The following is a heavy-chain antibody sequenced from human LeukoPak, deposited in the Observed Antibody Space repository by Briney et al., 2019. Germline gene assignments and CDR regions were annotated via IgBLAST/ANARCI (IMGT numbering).Heavy chain of an antibody. CDR2: ISSSGSTI. J-gene: IGHJ4*02. D-gene: IGHD5-12*01. CDR3: ARAIVATTRPLDY. Sequence: GGSLRLSCAASGFTFGNYWMTWVRQAPGKGLEWVSYISSSGSTIYYADSVKGRFTISRDNAKNSLYLQMNSLRAEDTAVYYCARAIVATTRPLDYWGQGTLVTVSS. V-gene: IGHV3-11*01. CDR1: GFTFGNYW.